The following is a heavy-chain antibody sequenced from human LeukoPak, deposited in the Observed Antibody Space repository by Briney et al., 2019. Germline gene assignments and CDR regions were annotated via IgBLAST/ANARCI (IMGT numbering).Heavy chain of an antibody. V-gene: IGHV4-59*01. Sequence: PSETLSLTCTVSGGSISSYYWSWIRQPPGKGLEWIGYIYYSGSTEYNLSLKSRVTISVDTSKNQFSLKMSSVTAADTAVYYCARARDGHINNWFDPWGQGTLVTVSS. CDR1: GGSISSYY. CDR3: ARARDGHINNWFDP. D-gene: IGHD5-24*01. CDR2: IYYSGST. J-gene: IGHJ5*02.